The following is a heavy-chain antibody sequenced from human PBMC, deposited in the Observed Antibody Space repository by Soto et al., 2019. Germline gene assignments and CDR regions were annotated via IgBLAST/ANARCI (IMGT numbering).Heavy chain of an antibody. Sequence: PGESLKISCQGSGYSFTTYWIGWVRQMPGKGLEWMGIIYPGDSDTRYSPSSQGQITISADKSISTAYLQWSSLKASDTAIYYCARHSGSFDSSGRLAGKFDFWGQGTQVTVSS. CDR2: IYPGDSDT. V-gene: IGHV5-51*01. CDR1: GYSFTTYW. J-gene: IGHJ4*02. CDR3: ARHSGSFDSSGRLAGKFDF. D-gene: IGHD3-22*01.